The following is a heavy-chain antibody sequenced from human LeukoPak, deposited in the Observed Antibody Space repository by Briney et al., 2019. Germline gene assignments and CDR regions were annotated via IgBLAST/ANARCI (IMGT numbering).Heavy chain of an antibody. CDR1: GFTFSSYG. J-gene: IGHJ4*02. CDR3: AKDRDFWSGEAFDY. V-gene: IGHV3-33*06. Sequence: GGSLRLSCAASGFTFSSYGMHWVRQAPGKGLEWVAVIWFDGGNKYYADSVKGRFTVSRDNSKNTLYLQMNSLRAEDTAVYYCAKDRDFWSGEAFDYWGQGTLVTVSS. CDR2: IWFDGGNK. D-gene: IGHD3-3*01.